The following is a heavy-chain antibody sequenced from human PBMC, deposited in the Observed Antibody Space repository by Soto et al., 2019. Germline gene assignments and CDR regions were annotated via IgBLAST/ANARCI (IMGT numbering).Heavy chain of an antibody. Sequence: SLRLSYAAAGYTISNYCRHWVRQAARNGLVWLSRTNSDGSSATYADSVKGRFTISRDKLKSTLYLQMNSLRAEDTAMYYCAIALRYGMDVWGQGITVTV. V-gene: IGHV3-74*01. J-gene: IGHJ6*02. CDR2: TNSDGSSA. CDR3: AIALRYGMDV. CDR1: GYTISNYC.